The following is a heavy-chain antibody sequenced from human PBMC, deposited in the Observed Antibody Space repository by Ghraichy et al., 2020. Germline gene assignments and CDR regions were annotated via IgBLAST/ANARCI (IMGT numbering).Heavy chain of an antibody. D-gene: IGHD6-6*01. J-gene: IGHJ4*02. CDR1: GFTFGDYA. V-gene: IGHV3-49*03. CDR2: IRSKAYGGTT. Sequence: GGSLRLSCTASGFTFGDYAMSWFRQAPGKGLEWVGFIRSKAYGGTTEYAASVKGRFTISRDDSKSIAYLQMNSLKTEDTAVYYCTREGDSSSREFDYWGQGTLVTVSS. CDR3: TREGDSSSREFDY.